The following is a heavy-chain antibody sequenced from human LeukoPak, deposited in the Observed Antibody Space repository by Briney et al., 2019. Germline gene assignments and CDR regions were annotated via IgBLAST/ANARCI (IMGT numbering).Heavy chain of an antibody. V-gene: IGHV1-8*01. J-gene: IGHJ4*02. CDR1: GYIFTRYG. D-gene: IGHD3-10*01. CDR2: MNPNSGNT. CDR3: AVLWSPDY. Sequence: ASVKVSCKASGYIFTRYGISWVRQAPGQGLEWMGWMNPNSGNTGYAQKFQGRLTMTRNTSISTAYMELSSLRSEDTAVYYCAVLWSPDYWGQGTLVTVSS.